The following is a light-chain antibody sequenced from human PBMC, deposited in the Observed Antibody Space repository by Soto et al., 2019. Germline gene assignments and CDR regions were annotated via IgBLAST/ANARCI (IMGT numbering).Light chain of an antibody. CDR2: GAS. V-gene: IGKV3-20*01. J-gene: IGKJ4*01. Sequence: EIVLTQSPGILSLSPGERSTLSCRACQSVSSSYLAWYQQKPGQAPRLIIYGASSRATGIPDRFSGSGSGTDFTLTISRLEPEDFAVYYCQQYGSSLGVTFGGGTKVDIK. CDR3: QQYGSSLGVT. CDR1: QSVSSSY.